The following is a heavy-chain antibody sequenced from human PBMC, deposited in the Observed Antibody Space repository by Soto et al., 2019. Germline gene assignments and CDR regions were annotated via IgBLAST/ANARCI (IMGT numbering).Heavy chain of an antibody. J-gene: IGHJ4*02. Sequence: ASVKVSCKASGYTFTSNGISWVRQAPGQGLEWMGWISADRGNTNYAQKVQGRVTMTRDTSISTAYMELSSLRSDDTAVYYCARGAYYDFWSGYSSTIDYWGQGTLVTVSS. CDR2: ISADRGNT. CDR3: ARGAYYDFWSGYSSTIDY. CDR1: GYTFTSNG. V-gene: IGHV1-18*01. D-gene: IGHD3-3*01.